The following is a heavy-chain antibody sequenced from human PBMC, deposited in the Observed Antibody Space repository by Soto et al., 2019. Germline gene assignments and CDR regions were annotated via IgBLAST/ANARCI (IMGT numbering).Heavy chain of an antibody. D-gene: IGHD1-26*01. CDR3: AVGSTACGEDALDI. J-gene: IGHJ3*02. CDR1: GYPFTNHG. Sequence: QVQLVQSGAEVNKPGAAVKVSCKASGYPFTNHGISWVRQAPGQRLEWMGWISTYNRNLKYSERFQGRLTLTTDTSTSTAYMEMRSLRSDDTAVYYCAVGSTACGEDALDIWGQGTMVTVSS. CDR2: ISTYNRNL. V-gene: IGHV1-18*04.